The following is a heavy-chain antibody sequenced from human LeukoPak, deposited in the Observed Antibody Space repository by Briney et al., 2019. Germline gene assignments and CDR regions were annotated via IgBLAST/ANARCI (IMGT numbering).Heavy chain of an antibody. CDR3: AKVQGYYDSSGYCLDY. D-gene: IGHD3-22*01. CDR1: GFTLGTYD. J-gene: IGHJ4*02. CDR2: ISRSGGST. Sequence: GGSLRLSCAASGFTLGTYDMYWVRQAPGKGLECVSSISRSGGSTYYADSVKGRFTISRDNSKNMLYLQMSSLRAEDTAVYYCAKVQGYYDSSGYCLDYWGQGTLVTVSS. V-gene: IGHV3-23*01.